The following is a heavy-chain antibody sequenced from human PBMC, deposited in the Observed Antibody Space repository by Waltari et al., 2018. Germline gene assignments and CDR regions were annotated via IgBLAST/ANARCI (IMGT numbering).Heavy chain of an antibody. CDR1: GFIFSNYG. Sequence: QGQLVESGGGVVQPGRSLRLTCTASGFIFSNYGMHWVRQAPGKGLEWVGCSSFEGLDKHYADSGKGRFTISRDNSKNTLFLELNSLTTDDTGVYFCAKANRHSGQDNWFDPWGHGAPVTVAS. CDR3: AKANRHSGQDNWFDP. D-gene: IGHD2-15*01. J-gene: IGHJ5*02. CDR2: SSFEGLDK. V-gene: IGHV3-30*18.